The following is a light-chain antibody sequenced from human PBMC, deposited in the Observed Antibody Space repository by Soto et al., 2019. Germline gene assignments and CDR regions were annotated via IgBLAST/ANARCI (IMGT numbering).Light chain of an antibody. CDR1: QSVSSN. V-gene: IGKV3-15*01. CDR2: GAS. Sequence: EIVMTQSPATLSVSPGERATLSCRARQSVSSNLAWYQQKPGQAPRLLIYGASTRATGIPAQFSGSGSGTAFPLTISSRQSEDFAVYYCQQYNNWPPMAFGQGTKVEIK. J-gene: IGKJ1*01. CDR3: QQYNNWPPMA.